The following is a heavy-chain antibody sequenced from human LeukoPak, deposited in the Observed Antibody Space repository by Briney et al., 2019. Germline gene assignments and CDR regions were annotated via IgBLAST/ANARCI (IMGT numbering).Heavy chain of an antibody. CDR3: ARGGKSRWFANIYGP. V-gene: IGHV4-39*07. J-gene: IGHJ5*02. CDR2: IFYSGNT. CDR1: GVSISSSGYY. Sequence: SETLSLTCTISGVSISSSGYYWAWIRQPPGKGLEWIGTIFYSGNTDYNPSLKSRVSLSVDASKNQFSLNLTSVTAADTAMYFCARGGKSRWFANIYGPWGQGTPITVSS. D-gene: IGHD3-10*01.